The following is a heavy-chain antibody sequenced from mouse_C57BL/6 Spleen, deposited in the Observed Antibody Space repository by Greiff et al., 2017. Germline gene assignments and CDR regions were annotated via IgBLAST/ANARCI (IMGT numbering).Heavy chain of an antibody. CDR2: ISSGSSTI. J-gene: IGHJ1*03. V-gene: IGHV5-17*01. CDR3: ARSWTGTGYFDV. D-gene: IGHD4-1*01. CDR1: GFTFSDYG. Sequence: EVMLVESGGGLVKPGGSLKLSCAASGFTFSDYGMHWVRQAPEKGLEWVAYISSGSSTIYYADTVKGRFTISRDNAKNTLFLQMTSLRSEDTAMYYCARSWTGTGYFDVWGTGTTVTVSS.